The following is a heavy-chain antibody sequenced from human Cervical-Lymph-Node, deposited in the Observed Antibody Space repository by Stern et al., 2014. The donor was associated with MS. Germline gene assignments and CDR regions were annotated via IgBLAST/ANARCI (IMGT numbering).Heavy chain of an antibody. V-gene: IGHV1-69*11. D-gene: IGHD3-16*01. CDR3: ATDGEQTLGLADD. CDR1: GVNFSSRR. Sequence: VQLVQSGPVVKRPGSSVRVSCEASGVNFSSRRISWVRQAPGHGLEWMGSIILLLSPTDDAQKFQGRLAITADESTGTAYMELSGLRPEDTAIYYCATDGEQTLGLADDWGQGTLVTVAS. CDR2: IILLLSPT. J-gene: IGHJ4*02.